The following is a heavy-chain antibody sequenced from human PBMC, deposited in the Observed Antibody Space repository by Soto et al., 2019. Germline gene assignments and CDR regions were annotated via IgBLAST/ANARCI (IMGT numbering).Heavy chain of an antibody. Sequence: ASVKVSCKASGGTFNSHAFNWVRQAPGQGLEWMGRIIPLFGTTNYAQRFQGRVTIIAEESTNTAYMELRSLTSEDTAVYYCARDRFYYDSSGYYPNFDYWGQGTLVTVSS. D-gene: IGHD3-22*01. CDR2: IIPLFGTT. CDR3: ARDRFYYDSSGYYPNFDY. J-gene: IGHJ4*02. V-gene: IGHV1-69*13. CDR1: GGTFNSHA.